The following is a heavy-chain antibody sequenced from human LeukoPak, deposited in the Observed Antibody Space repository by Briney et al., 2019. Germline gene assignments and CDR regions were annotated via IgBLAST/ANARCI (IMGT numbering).Heavy chain of an antibody. Sequence: SETLSLTCTVSGGSVSSGSYYWSWIRQPPGKGLEWIGYIYYSGSTNYNPSLKSRVTISVDTSKNQFSLKLSSVTAADTAVYYCARDPSSLYYYYGMDVWGQGTTVTVSS. V-gene: IGHV4-61*01. CDR1: GGSVSSGSYY. CDR2: IYYSGST. J-gene: IGHJ6*02. CDR3: ARDPSSLYYYYGMDV. D-gene: IGHD6-6*01.